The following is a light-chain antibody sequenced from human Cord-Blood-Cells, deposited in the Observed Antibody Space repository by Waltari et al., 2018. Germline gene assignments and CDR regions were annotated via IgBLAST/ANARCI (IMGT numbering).Light chain of an antibody. Sequence: SYELTQPPSVSVSPGQTASITCSGYNLGAKYACWYQQKPGQSPVLVIYQDSKRPSGIPERFSGSNSGNTATLTISGTQAMDEADYYCQAWDSSTAVFGGGTKLTVL. CDR2: QDS. J-gene: IGLJ2*01. CDR1: NLGAKY. CDR3: QAWDSSTAV. V-gene: IGLV3-1*01.